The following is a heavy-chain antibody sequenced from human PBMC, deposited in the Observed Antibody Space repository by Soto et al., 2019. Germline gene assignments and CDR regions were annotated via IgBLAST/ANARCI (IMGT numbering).Heavy chain of an antibody. D-gene: IGHD5-12*01. CDR1: GGSVSSGAYY. Sequence: SETLSLSCTVSGGSVSSGAYYWTWIRQRPGKGLEWIGYIYDSGSTYYSPSLKSRLSISLDTSKNQFSLRLSSVTAADTAMYYCARARLRAVYAFDIWGQGTMVTVSS. V-gene: IGHV4-31*03. CDR2: IYDSGST. J-gene: IGHJ3*02. CDR3: ARARLRAVYAFDI.